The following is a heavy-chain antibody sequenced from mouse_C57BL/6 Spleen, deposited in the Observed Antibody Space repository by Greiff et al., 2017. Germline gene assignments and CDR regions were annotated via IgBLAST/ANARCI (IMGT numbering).Heavy chain of an antibody. CDR1: GYTFTSYW. CDR3: AREGEFIPYAMDY. CDR2: IHPTSGST. V-gene: IGHV1-64*01. Sequence: QVQLKQPGAELVKPGASVKLSCKASGYTFTSYWMHWVKQRPGQGLEWIGMIHPTSGSTNYNEKFKSKATLTVDKSSSTAYMQLSSRTSEDSAVYYCAREGEFIPYAMDYWGQGTSVTVSS. J-gene: IGHJ4*01. D-gene: IGHD1-1*01.